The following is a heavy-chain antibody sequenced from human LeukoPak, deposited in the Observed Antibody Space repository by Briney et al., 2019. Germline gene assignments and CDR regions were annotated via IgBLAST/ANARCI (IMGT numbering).Heavy chain of an antibody. V-gene: IGHV1-18*01. J-gene: IGHJ4*02. CDR1: HYTFTSYG. D-gene: IGHD3-10*01. CDR2: ISAYNGDT. Sequence: ASVKVSCKTSHYTFTSYGISWVRQAPGQGLERVGWISAYNGDTNYAQKFQGRATMTTDTSTVTAYMELSSLRSEDTAVYYCARGLYTMIRGVIIYWGQGTLVTVSS. CDR3: ARGLYTMIRGVIIY.